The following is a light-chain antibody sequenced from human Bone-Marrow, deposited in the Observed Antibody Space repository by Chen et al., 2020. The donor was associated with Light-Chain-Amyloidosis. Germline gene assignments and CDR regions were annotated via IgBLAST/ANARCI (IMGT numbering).Light chain of an antibody. Sequence: QSALTQTASASGSPGQSITISCTGTSGDVGTYNDVSWDQQNPAKAPKVMIYSVSNRPSGVSTRFSGSKSGNTASLTISGLQAEDEAYYYCSSFTSNTSYVFGPGTEVTVL. J-gene: IGLJ1*01. CDR1: SGDVGTYND. CDR3: SSFTSNTSYV. V-gene: IGLV2-14*01. CDR2: SVS.